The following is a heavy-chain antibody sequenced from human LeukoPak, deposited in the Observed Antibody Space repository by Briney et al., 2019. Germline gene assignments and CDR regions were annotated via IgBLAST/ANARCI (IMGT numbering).Heavy chain of an antibody. CDR2: INPNSGGT. D-gene: IGHD6-13*01. V-gene: IGHV1-2*02. CDR1: GYTFTGYY. CDR3: ARGSRRYSSSWYYYYGMDV. Sequence: GASVKVSCKASGYTFTGYYMHWVRQAPGQGHEWMGWINPNSGGTNYAQKFQGRVTMTRDTSISTAYMELSRLRSDDTAVYYCARGSRRYSSSWYYYYGMDVWGQGTTVTVSS. J-gene: IGHJ6*02.